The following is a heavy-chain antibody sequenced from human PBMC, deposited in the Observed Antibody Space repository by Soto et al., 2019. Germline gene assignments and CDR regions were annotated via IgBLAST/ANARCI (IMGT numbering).Heavy chain of an antibody. CDR3: AKDQNRVKDYYYYMDV. CDR1: GFTFSSYA. CDR2: ISGSGGST. J-gene: IGHJ6*03. Sequence: GGSLRLSCAASGFTFSSYAMSWVRQAPGKGLEWVSAISGSGGSTYYADSVKGRFTISRDNSKNTLYLQMNSLRAEDTAVYYCAKDQNRVKDYYYYMDVWGKGTTVTVSS. V-gene: IGHV3-23*01. D-gene: IGHD2-21*01.